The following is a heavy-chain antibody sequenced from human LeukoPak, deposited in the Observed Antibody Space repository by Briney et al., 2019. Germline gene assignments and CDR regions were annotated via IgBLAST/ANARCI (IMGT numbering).Heavy chain of an antibody. CDR3: AKDHTIVGATAFDY. CDR2: ISYDGSHI. Sequence: GGSLRLSCAASGFTFSNYGMHWVRQAPGKGLEWVAVISYDGSHIYYADSVQGRFTISRDNSKNRLYLQINSLRAEDTAIYYCAKDHTIVGATAFDYWGQGTLVTVSS. V-gene: IGHV3-30*18. J-gene: IGHJ4*02. CDR1: GFTFSNYG. D-gene: IGHD1-26*01.